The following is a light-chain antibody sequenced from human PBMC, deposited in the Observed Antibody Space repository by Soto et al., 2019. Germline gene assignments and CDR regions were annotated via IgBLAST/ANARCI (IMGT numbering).Light chain of an antibody. CDR3: QQYGSSPWT. Sequence: EIVLTQSPGTLSLSPGERATRSCRASQSVSSSYLAWYQQKPGQAPRPLIYGASSRAIGIPDRFSGSGSGTDFTLTISRLEPEDFAVYYCQQYGSSPWTFGQGTKVDIK. J-gene: IGKJ1*01. CDR2: GAS. V-gene: IGKV3-20*01. CDR1: QSVSSSY.